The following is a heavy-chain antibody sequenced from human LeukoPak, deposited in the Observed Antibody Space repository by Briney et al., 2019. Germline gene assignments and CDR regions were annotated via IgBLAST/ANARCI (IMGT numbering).Heavy chain of an antibody. CDR1: GFAFSTYP. J-gene: IGHJ4*02. V-gene: IGHV3-64D*06. CDR3: EKDAIWAAYDILTGYTNYFDY. Sequence: GGSLRLSCSASGFAFSTYPIHWVRQAPGKGLEYVSAISTNGGTTYYADSVKGRFTISRDNSKNTLYLQMSSLRAEDTAVYYCEKDAIWAAYDILTGYTNYFDYWGQGTLVTVSS. CDR2: ISTNGGTT. D-gene: IGHD3-9*01.